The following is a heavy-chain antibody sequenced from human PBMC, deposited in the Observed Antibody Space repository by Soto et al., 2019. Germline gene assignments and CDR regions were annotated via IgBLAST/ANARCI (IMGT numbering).Heavy chain of an antibody. J-gene: IGHJ1*01. D-gene: IGHD5-18*01. CDR1: GFTFSSYG. V-gene: IGHV3-30*18. CDR2: ISYDGSNK. CDR3: AKDSGIQLWLKYFQH. Sequence: PGGSLRLSCAASGFTFSSYGMHWVRQAPGKGLEWVAVISYDGSNKYYADSVKGRFTISRDNSKNTLYLQMNSLRAEDTAVYYCAKDSGIQLWLKYFQHWGQGTLVTVSS.